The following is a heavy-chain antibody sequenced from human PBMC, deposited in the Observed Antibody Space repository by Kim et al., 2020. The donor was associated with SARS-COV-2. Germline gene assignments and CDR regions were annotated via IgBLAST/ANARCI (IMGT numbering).Heavy chain of an antibody. D-gene: IGHD5-18*01. CDR3: ARDARYGGWFDP. J-gene: IGHJ5*02. CDR1: GGSISTYY. V-gene: IGHV4-59*01. Sequence: SETLSLTCTVSGGSISTYYWSWIRQPPGKGLVWIGYIYNSGSTNYNPSLKSRVTISVDTSKNQFSLKLSSVTAADTAVYYCARDARYGGWFDPWGQGTLVTVSS. CDR2: IYNSGST.